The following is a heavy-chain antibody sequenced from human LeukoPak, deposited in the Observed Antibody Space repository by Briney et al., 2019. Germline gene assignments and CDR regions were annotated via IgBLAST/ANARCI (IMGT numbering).Heavy chain of an antibody. D-gene: IGHD3-9*01. CDR3: ASALNYDILTGYYN. CDR1: GFTFDDYG. J-gene: IGHJ4*02. CDR2: INWNGGST. V-gene: IGHV3-20*04. Sequence: GGSLRLSCAASGFTFDDYGMSWVRQAPGKGLEWVSGINWNGGSTGYADSVKGRFTISRDNAKNSLYLQMNSLRAEDTASYYCASALNYDILTGYYNWGQGTLVTVSS.